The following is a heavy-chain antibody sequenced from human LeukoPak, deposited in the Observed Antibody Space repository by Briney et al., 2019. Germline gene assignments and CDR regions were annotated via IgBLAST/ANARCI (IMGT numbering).Heavy chain of an antibody. CDR2: FYLVDGET. V-gene: IGHV1-24*01. CDR3: ATLAVAGTAGYYYYYMDV. CDR1: VYTLPELF. J-gene: IGHJ6*03. Sequence: GASVKVSCKDSVYTLPELFMHGVRQAPGKGGEWMGGFYLVDGETIYAQKSQGRDTMTEDTSTDTAYMELSSLRSEDTAVYYCATLAVAGTAGYYYYYMDVWGKGTTVTISS. D-gene: IGHD6-19*01.